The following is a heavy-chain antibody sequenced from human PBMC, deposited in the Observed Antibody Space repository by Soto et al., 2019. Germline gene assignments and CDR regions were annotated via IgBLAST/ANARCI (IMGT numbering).Heavy chain of an antibody. CDR1: GFTFSSYG. V-gene: IGHV3-30*18. CDR2: ISYDGSNK. CDR3: AKGTVGSYYYYYGMDV. J-gene: IGHJ6*02. D-gene: IGHD1-26*01. Sequence: QVQLVESGGGVVQPGRSLRLSCAASGFTFSSYGMHWVRQAPGKRLEWVAVISYDGSNKYYADSVKGRFTISRDNSKNTLYLAMNTLRAEDTAVYYCAKGTVGSYYYYYGMDVWGQGTTVTVSS.